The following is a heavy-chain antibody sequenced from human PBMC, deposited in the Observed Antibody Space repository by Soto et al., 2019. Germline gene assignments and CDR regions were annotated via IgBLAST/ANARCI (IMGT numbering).Heavy chain of an antibody. J-gene: IGHJ4*02. D-gene: IGHD3-22*01. V-gene: IGHV3-7*01. CDR3: VRGGYFFND. Sequence: EVQLVESGGDLVQPGESRRLSCAASGFPFSSYWMSWVRQAPGKGLEWVANIKQDGNEKYYVDSVKGRFTSSRDNAKTSLYLQMNSLRAEDAAVYYCVRGGYFFNDWGLGTLVTVSS. CDR2: IKQDGNEK. CDR1: GFPFSSYW.